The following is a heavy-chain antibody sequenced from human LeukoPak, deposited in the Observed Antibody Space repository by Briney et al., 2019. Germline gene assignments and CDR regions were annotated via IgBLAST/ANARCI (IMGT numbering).Heavy chain of an antibody. CDR1: GGTFSHYA. CDR3: ARSRGDYYDSSGYYFIDY. D-gene: IGHD3-22*01. Sequence: SVKVSCKASGGTFSHYAISWVRQAPGQGLEWMGRIMPLLDITHYAQKFQGRVTMTTDTSTSTAYMELRSLRSDDTAVYYCARSRGDYYDSSGYYFIDYWGQGTLVTVSS. J-gene: IGHJ4*02. V-gene: IGHV1-69*04. CDR2: IMPLLDIT.